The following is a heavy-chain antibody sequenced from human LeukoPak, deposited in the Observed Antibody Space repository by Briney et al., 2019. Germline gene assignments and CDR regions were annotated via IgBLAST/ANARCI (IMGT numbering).Heavy chain of an antibody. CDR3: ATDDAWLRFGE. CDR1: GFTFSNHG. Sequence: PGGSLRLSCAASGFTFSNHGMNWVRQAPGKGLEWVSGISPSGDITYYADSVKGRFTISRDNSKNTLYLEVISLTAEDTAVYYCATDDAWLRFGEWSQGTLVTVSS. J-gene: IGHJ4*02. CDR2: ISPSGDIT. D-gene: IGHD3-10*01. V-gene: IGHV3-23*01.